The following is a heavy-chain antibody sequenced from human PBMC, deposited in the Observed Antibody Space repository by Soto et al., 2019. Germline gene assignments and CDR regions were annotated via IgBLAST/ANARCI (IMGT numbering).Heavy chain of an antibody. V-gene: IGHV4-30-4*01. Sequence: SETLSLTCTVSGGSISSGDYYWSWIRQPPGKGLEWIGYIYYSGSTYYNPSLKSRVTISVDTSKNQFSLKLSSVTAADTAVYYRARVGVVTAICYFDYWGQGTLVTVSS. CDR2: IYYSGST. CDR3: ARVGVVTAICYFDY. D-gene: IGHD2-21*02. CDR1: GGSISSGDYY. J-gene: IGHJ4*02.